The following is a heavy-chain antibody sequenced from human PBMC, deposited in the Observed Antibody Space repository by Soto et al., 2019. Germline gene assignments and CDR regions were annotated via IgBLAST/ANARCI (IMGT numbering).Heavy chain of an antibody. V-gene: IGHV3-33*01. J-gene: IGHJ6*02. CDR2: IWYDGSNK. Sequence: GGSLRLSCAASGFTFSSYVMHWVGQAPGKGLGWVAVIWYDGSNKYYADSVKGRFTISRDNSKNTLYLQMNSLRAEDTAVYYCAREHPYGSGSYFASGGMDVWGQGTTVTVSS. CDR1: GFTFSSYV. D-gene: IGHD3-10*01. CDR3: AREHPYGSGSYFASGGMDV.